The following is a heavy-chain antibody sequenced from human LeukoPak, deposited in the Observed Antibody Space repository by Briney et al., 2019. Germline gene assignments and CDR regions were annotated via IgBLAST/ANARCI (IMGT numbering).Heavy chain of an antibody. J-gene: IGHJ2*01. CDR1: GFTFSRNW. CDR3: ASGGVVGPSTYWFYDL. Sequence: PGGSLRLSCEASGFTFSRNWMTWIRQAPGKGLEWVANIRQDGNEKYYVDSVKGRFIISRDNDKNSLYLQMNSLRAEDTAVYYCASGGVVGPSTYWFYDLWGRGTRVTVSS. CDR2: IRQDGNEK. V-gene: IGHV3-7*01. D-gene: IGHD1-26*01.